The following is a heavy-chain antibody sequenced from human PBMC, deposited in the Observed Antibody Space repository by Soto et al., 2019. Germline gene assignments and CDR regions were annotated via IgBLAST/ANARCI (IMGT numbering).Heavy chain of an antibody. CDR2: ISAYNGNT. Sequence: ASLKVSCNASGYTCTSYGISWVLQAPGQGLEWMGWISAYNGNTNYAQKLQGRVTMTTDTSTSTAYMELRSLRSDDTAVYYCARDRDDFCCGYQLKNWFDPWVQGTLVTVPS. CDR3: ARDRDDFCCGYQLKNWFDP. D-gene: IGHD3-3*01. V-gene: IGHV1-18*01. CDR1: GYTCTSYG. J-gene: IGHJ5*02.